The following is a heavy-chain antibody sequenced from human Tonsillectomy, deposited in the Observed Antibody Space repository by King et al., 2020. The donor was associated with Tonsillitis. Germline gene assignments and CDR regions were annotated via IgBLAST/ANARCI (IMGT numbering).Heavy chain of an antibody. CDR1: EYIFTGYW. J-gene: IGHJ4*02. CDR2: IDPSESDT. CDR3: AGGPGQGWDY. V-gene: IGHV5-10-1*03. Sequence: QLVQSGAEVKKPGESLRISCKGSEYIFTGYWINWVRQMPGKGLEWMGRIDPSESDTKYSPSFQGHVTISADKSISTAYLQWSSLKASDTAMYYCAGGPGQGWDYWGQGTLVTVSS. D-gene: IGHD6-19*01.